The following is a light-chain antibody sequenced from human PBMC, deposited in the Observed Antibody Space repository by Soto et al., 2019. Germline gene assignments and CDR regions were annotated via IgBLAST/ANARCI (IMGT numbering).Light chain of an antibody. Sequence: EIVLTQSPGTLSLSPGERASLSCRASQSVGSNYLAWYQQKPGQAPRLLIYGASSRATGIPDRFSGSGSGKDFTLTISRLEPEDFAVYYCQQYGSSPRTFGQGTKVEIK. V-gene: IGKV3-20*01. J-gene: IGKJ1*01. CDR3: QQYGSSPRT. CDR1: QSVGSNY. CDR2: GAS.